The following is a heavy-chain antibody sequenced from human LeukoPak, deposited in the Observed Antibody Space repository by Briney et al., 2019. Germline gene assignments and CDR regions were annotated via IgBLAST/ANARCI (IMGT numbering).Heavy chain of an antibody. CDR3: TRTYCSGGSCHFDY. D-gene: IGHD2-15*01. CDR1: GGSISSSY. Sequence: PSETLSLTCSVSGGSISSSYWSWIRQPPGKGLEWIGYIYYSGNTDSNPSLKSRVTISVDTSKNQFSLKLSSVTAADTAVYYCTRTYCSGGSCHFDYWGQGTLVTVSS. V-gene: IGHV4-59*08. CDR2: IYYSGNT. J-gene: IGHJ4*02.